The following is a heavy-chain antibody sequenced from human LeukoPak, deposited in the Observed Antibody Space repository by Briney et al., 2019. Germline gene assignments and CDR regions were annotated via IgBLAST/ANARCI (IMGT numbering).Heavy chain of an antibody. D-gene: IGHD4-17*01. CDR3: ARHPFRNGDYVGGY. CDR1: GGSISNYY. Sequence: SETLSLTCTVSGGSISNYYWTWIRQPPGKGLEWIGYVYNSGSTNYNPALKSRVTISVDTSKNQFSLKLSSVTAADTAVYYCARHPFRNGDYVGGYWGQGTLVTVSS. CDR2: VYNSGST. V-gene: IGHV4-59*08. J-gene: IGHJ4*02.